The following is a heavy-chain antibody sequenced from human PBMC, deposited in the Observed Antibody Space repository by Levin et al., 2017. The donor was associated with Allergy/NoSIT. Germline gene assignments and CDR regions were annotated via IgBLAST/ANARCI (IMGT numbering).Heavy chain of an antibody. CDR2: IKQDGSEK. J-gene: IGHJ2*01. V-gene: IGHV3-7*03. Sequence: GGSLRLSCAASGFTFSSFWMSWVRRAPGKGLEWVANIKQDGSEKYYVDSVEGRFTISRDNAKNSLYLQMNSLRDEDTALYYCARGGRRWDWYFDLWGRGTLVTVSS. CDR1: GFTFSSFW. D-gene: IGHD5-24*01. CDR3: ARGGRRWDWYFDL.